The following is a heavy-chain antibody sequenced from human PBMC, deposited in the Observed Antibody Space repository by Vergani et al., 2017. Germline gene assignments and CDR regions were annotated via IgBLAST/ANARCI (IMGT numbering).Heavy chain of an antibody. CDR2: INHSGST. D-gene: IGHD2/OR15-2a*01. CDR1: GGSFSGYY. V-gene: IGHV4-34*01. CDR3: ARANRNRLGTYYYYYMDV. Sequence: QVQLQQWGAGLLKPSETLSLTCAVYGGSFSGYYWSWIRQPPGKGLEWIGEINHSGSTNYNPSLKSRVTISVDTSKNQFSLKLSSVTAADTAVYYCARANRNRLGTYYYYYMDVWGKGTTVTVSS. J-gene: IGHJ6*03.